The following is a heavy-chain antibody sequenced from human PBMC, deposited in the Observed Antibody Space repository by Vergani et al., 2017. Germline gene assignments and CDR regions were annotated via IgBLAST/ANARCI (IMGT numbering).Heavy chain of an antibody. Sequence: QVQLQESGPGLVKPSQTLSLTCTVSGGSISSGSYYWSWIRQPAGKGLEWIGRIYTSGSTNYNPSLKSRVTISVDTSKNQFSLKLSSVTAADTAVYYCARDRTTVETRDSNGFDPWGQGTLVTVSS. CDR3: ARDRTTVETRDSNGFDP. V-gene: IGHV4-61*02. CDR2: IYTSGST. CDR1: GGSISSGSYY. J-gene: IGHJ5*02. D-gene: IGHD4-23*01.